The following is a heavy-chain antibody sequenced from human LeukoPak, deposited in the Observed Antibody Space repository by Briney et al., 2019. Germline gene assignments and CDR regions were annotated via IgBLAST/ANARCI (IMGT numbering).Heavy chain of an antibody. V-gene: IGHV3-43*02. CDR2: ISGDGDRT. J-gene: IGHJ5*02. CDR3: AKDRGYEVVFDP. CDR1: GLTFTGST. Sequence: SGGSLKLSCAASGLTFTGSTLHWVRQAPGKGLEWVSLISGDGDRTSYADSVKGRFTISRDNDKNSLYLQMNSLRIEDTALYYCAKDRGYEVVFDPWGQGTLVAVSS. D-gene: IGHD5-12*01.